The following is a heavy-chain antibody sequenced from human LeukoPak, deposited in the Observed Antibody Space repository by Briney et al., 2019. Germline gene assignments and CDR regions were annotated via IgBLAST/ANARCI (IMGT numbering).Heavy chain of an antibody. D-gene: IGHD4-17*01. V-gene: IGHV4-38-2*02. CDR3: AKRNGAQAHFDY. CDR2: VYHSGRT. Sequence: SETLSLTCTVSGYSISSGYYWGWIRQPPGKGLEWIGSVYHSGRTYYNPSLKSRVTISVDTSKNQFSLKLSSVTAADTAVYYCAKRNGAQAHFDYWGQGTLVTVSS. J-gene: IGHJ4*02. CDR1: GYSISSGYY.